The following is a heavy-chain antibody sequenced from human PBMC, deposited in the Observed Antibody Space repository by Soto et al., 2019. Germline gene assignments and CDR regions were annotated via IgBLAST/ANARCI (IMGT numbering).Heavy chain of an antibody. J-gene: IGHJ4*02. CDR1: GYRFTTYW. V-gene: IGHV5-51*01. CDR2: IYPGDSDT. Sequence: GESLKISCKGSGYRFTTYWIGWVRQLPGKALEWMGIIYPGDSDTRYSPSFQGLVTISADKSISTAYLQWSSLKASDTAMYYCARHSYGDYYFDYWGQGTLVTVSS. D-gene: IGHD4-17*01. CDR3: ARHSYGDYYFDY.